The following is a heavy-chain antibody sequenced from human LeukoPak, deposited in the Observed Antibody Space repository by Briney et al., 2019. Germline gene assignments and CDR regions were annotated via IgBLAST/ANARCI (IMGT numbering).Heavy chain of an antibody. CDR3: ARGDYYDSSDYYGNWGPDY. J-gene: IGHJ4*02. CDR2: ISSSSDTT. D-gene: IGHD3-22*01. Sequence: PGGSLRLSCVASGFTFSYYSMNWVRQAPGKGLEWISYISSSSDTTYYADSVKGRFTISRDNAKNSLYLLMKSLRDEDTAVYYCARGDYYDSSDYYGNWGPDYWGQGALVTVSS. V-gene: IGHV3-48*02. CDR1: GFTFSYYS.